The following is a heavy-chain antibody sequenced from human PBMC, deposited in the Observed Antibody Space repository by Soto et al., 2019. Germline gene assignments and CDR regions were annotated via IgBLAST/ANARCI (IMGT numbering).Heavy chain of an antibody. Sequence: SETLSLTCTVSGGSISSYYWSWIRQPPGKGLEWIGYIYYSVRTNYNPSLKSRVTISVDTSKNQFSLRLSSVTAADTAVYYCARENLGYDILTGSPSGMEVWGKGTTVTVSS. J-gene: IGHJ6*04. CDR2: IYYSVRT. CDR3: ARENLGYDILTGSPSGMEV. CDR1: GGSISSYY. D-gene: IGHD3-9*01. V-gene: IGHV4-59*01.